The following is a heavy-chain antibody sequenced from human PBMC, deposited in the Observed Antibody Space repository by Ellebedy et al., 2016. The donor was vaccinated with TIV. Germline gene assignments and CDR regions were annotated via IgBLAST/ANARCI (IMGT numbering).Heavy chain of an antibody. D-gene: IGHD2-8*01. J-gene: IGHJ5*02. CDR3: ARDEWGPAGP. CDR2: IKQDGSEK. V-gene: IGHV3-7*03. Sequence: GESLKISCEASGFTFSRNWISWFRLAPGKGLEWVANIKQDGSEKYYVDSVKGRFTISRANAKNSLYLQMNSLRAEDTAVYYCARDEWGPAGPWGQGTLVTVSS. CDR1: GFTFSRNW.